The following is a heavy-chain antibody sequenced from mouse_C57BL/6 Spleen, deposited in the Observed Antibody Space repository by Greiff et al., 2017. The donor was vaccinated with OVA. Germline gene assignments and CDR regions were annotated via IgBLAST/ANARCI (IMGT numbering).Heavy chain of an antibody. D-gene: IGHD3-2*02. CDR3: ARDQGTAQATGAMDY. CDR2: ISDGGSYT. V-gene: IGHV5-4*01. Sequence: EVQLVESGGGLVKPGGSLKLSCAASGFTFSSYAMSWVRQTPEKRLEWVATISDGGSYTYYPDNVKGRFTISRDNAKNNLYLQMSHLKSEDTAMYYCARDQGTAQATGAMDYWGQGTSVTVSS. CDR1: GFTFSSYA. J-gene: IGHJ4*01.